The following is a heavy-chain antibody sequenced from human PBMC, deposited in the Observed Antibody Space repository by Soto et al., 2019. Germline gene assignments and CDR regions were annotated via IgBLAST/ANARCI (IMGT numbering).Heavy chain of an antibody. J-gene: IGHJ4*02. D-gene: IGHD3-10*01. CDR1: GGSFSGYY. CDR3: ARGKYYYGSGSYRSFDY. Sequence: SETLSLTCAVYGGSFSGYYWSWIRQPPGKGLEWIGEINHSGSTNYNPSLKSRGTISGDTSRNQFSLKLSSVTAADTAVYYCARGKYYYGSGSYRSFDYWGQGTLVTVSS. CDR2: INHSGST. V-gene: IGHV4-34*01.